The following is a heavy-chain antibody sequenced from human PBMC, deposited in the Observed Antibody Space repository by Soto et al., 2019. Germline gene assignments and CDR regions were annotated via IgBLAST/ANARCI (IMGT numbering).Heavy chain of an antibody. CDR3: ATGGSGYFTY. V-gene: IGHV3-74*01. CDR1: GFTFNTYC. D-gene: IGHD3-22*01. J-gene: IGHJ4*02. CDR2: IKSDGSYT. Sequence: EVPLVESGGGLVQPGGSLRLSCAASGFTFNTYCMQWVRQAPGKGLVWVSRIKSDGSYTNYADSVKGRFTISRDNAKNTLFLQMNSLGAEDTAVYYCATGGSGYFTYWGQGTLVTVSS.